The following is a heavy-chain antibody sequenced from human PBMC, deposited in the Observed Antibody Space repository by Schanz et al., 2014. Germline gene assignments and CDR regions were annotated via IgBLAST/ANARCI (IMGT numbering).Heavy chain of an antibody. CDR2: ITYNGGTI. CDR3: ARGGFFDSTSFDS. V-gene: IGHV3-48*01. J-gene: IGHJ4*02. Sequence: EVHLVESGGGLVQPGGSLRLSCAASGITFSSHSFNWVRQAPGKGLEWISYITYNGGTIYYADSVKGRFTISRDNAKNSLYLEMNSLRAEDTALYYCARGGFFDSTSFDSWGQGTLVTVSS. CDR1: GITFSSHS. D-gene: IGHD2-2*01.